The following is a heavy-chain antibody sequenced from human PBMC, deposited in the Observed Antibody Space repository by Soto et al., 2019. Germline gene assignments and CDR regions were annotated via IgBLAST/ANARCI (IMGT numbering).Heavy chain of an antibody. CDR3: ARRIAAAGYYYYYGMDV. CDR2: ISAYNGNT. CDR1: GYTFTSYG. V-gene: IGHV1-18*01. D-gene: IGHD6-13*01. J-gene: IGHJ6*02. Sequence: ASVKVSCKASGYTFTSYGISWVRQAPGQGLEWMGWISAYNGNTNYAQKLQGRVTMTTDTSTSTAYMELRSLRSDDTAVYYCARRIAAAGYYYYYGMDVWGQGTTVTVSS.